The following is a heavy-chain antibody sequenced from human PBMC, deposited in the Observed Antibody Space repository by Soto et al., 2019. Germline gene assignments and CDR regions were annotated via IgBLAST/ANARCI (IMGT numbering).Heavy chain of an antibody. V-gene: IGHV1-18*01. J-gene: IGHJ4*02. CDR2: VSAYNGNT. Sequence: ASVKVSCQASGYTFTSHGITWVRQAPGQGLEWMGWVSAYNGNTRFAQKVQGRVTMTTDTSTSTAYMELRSLRSDDTAVYYCARDVYGSGSYYNNWGQGTLVTVSS. CDR3: ARDVYGSGSYYNN. D-gene: IGHD3-10*01. CDR1: GYTFTSHG.